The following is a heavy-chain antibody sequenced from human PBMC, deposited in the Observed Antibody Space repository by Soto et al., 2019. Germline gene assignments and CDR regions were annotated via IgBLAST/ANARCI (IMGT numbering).Heavy chain of an antibody. V-gene: IGHV4-30-2*01. J-gene: IGHJ3*02. Sequence: QLQLQESGSGLVKPSQTLSLTCAVSGGSISSGGYSWSWIRQPPGKGQEWIGYIYHSGSTYYNPSLKSRVTISVDRSKNQFSLKLSSVTAADTAVYYCARAPSGWSRGDAFDIWGQGTMVTVSS. D-gene: IGHD6-19*01. CDR2: IYHSGST. CDR1: GGSISSGGYS. CDR3: ARAPSGWSRGDAFDI.